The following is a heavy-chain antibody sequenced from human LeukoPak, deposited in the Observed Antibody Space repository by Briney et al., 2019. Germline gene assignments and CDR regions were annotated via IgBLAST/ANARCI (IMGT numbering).Heavy chain of an antibody. J-gene: IGHJ4*02. Sequence: GGSLRLSCAASGFNFSSYGMHWIRQAPGKGLEWVAFIRYDGSDKYYEDSVKGRFTVSRDNSKNTLYLQMNSLTAEDTAVYYCAKALASVGGLSLFDYWGQGTLVTVSS. CDR3: AKALASVGGLSLFDY. CDR1: GFNFSSYG. V-gene: IGHV3-30*02. D-gene: IGHD3-16*02. CDR2: IRYDGSDK.